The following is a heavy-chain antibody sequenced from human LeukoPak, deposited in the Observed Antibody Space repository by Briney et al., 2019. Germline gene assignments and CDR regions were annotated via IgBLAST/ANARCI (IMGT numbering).Heavy chain of an antibody. CDR2: IYYSGST. CDR1: GGSISSYY. Sequence: SETLSLTCTVSGGSISSYYWSWIRQPPGKGLEWIGYIYYSGSTKYNPSLKSRVTIPVDTSKTQFSLKLSSVTAADTAVYYCARDLPTNYYGSGNYYAFDIWGQGTMVTVSS. D-gene: IGHD3-10*01. CDR3: ARDLPTNYYGSGNYYAFDI. V-gene: IGHV4-59*01. J-gene: IGHJ3*02.